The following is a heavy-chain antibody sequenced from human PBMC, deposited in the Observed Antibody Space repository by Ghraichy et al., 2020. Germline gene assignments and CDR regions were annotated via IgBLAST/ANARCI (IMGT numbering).Heavy chain of an antibody. D-gene: IGHD3-10*01. CDR2: IRDSDS. J-gene: IGHJ4*02. Sequence: ETLSLTCAVSGAYVSSSFYHWSWIRQPPGKGLEWIGQIRDSDSKYNPPLRSRGTISVDTSRNQFSLKLTSVTAADTAVYYCATYEVGGAGQGAWGQGTLVIDSS. CDR1: GAYVSSSFYH. CDR3: ATYEVGGAGQGA. V-gene: IGHV4-61*01.